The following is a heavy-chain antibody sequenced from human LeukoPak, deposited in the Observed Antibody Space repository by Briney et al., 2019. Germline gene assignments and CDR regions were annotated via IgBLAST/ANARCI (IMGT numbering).Heavy chain of an antibody. V-gene: IGHV3-15*01. CDR3: TTLESTKDIVVVPAAMGGNWFDP. CDR2: IKSKTDSGTT. Sequence: GGSLRLSCAASGFTFSNAWMSWVRQAPGKGLEWVGRIKSKTDSGTTDYAAPVKGRFTISRDDSKNTLYLQMNSLKTEDTAVYYCTTLESTKDIVVVPAAMGGNWFDPWGQGTLVTVSS. D-gene: IGHD2-2*01. CDR1: GFTFSNAW. J-gene: IGHJ5*02.